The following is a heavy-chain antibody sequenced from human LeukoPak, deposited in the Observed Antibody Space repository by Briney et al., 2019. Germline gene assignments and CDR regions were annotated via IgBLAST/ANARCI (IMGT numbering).Heavy chain of an antibody. J-gene: IGHJ5*02. V-gene: IGHV4-39*01. CDR1: GGSISSSSYY. CDR3: ARPRTRLAWFDP. D-gene: IGHD6-19*01. Sequence: SETLSLTCTVSGGSISSSSYYWGWIRQPPGKGLEWIGSIYYSGSTYYNPSLKSRVTISVDTSKNQFSLKLRSVAAADTAVYYCARPRTRLAWFDPWGQGTLVTVSS. CDR2: IYYSGST.